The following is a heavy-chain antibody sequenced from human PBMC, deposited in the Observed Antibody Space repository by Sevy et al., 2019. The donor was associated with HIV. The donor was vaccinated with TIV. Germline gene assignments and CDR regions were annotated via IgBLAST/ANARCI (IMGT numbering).Heavy chain of an antibody. Sequence: SETLSLTCTISGDSITTNDYFWTWIRQSPGKGLEWIVYLYYSGSTAYNPSLKSRVSISTDTTKSHFSLNLNSVTGADTAIYYCARAVGFTRGAFDIWGQGITVTVSS. D-gene: IGHD3-10*01. V-gene: IGHV4-30-4*01. CDR3: ARAVGFTRGAFDI. J-gene: IGHJ3*02. CDR2: LYYSGST. CDR1: GDSITTNDYF.